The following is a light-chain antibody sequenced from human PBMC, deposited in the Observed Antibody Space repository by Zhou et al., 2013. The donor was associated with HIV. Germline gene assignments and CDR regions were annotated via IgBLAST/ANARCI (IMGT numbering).Light chain of an antibody. Sequence: DIQMTQSPSSLSASIGDRVTITCRASQSINSYLNWYQHKPGKAPKLLIYGSSNLQSGVPSRFSGSGSGTEFTLTISDLQPDDFATYYCLQHKEFVWMFGQGTKVDIK. CDR2: GSS. J-gene: IGKJ1*01. CDR1: QSINSY. CDR3: LQHKEFVWM. V-gene: IGKV1-39*01.